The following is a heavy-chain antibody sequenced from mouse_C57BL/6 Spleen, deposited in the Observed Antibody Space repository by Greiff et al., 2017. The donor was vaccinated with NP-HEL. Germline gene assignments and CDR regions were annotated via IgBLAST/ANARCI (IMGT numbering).Heavy chain of an antibody. CDR2: ISDGGSYT. Sequence: EVQLVASGGGLVKPGGSLKLSCAASGFTFRSYAMSWVRQTPEKRLEWVATISDGGSYTYYPDNVKGRFTISRDNAKNNLYLQMSHLKSEDTAMYYCARDDYDYTWFAYWGQGTLVTVSA. J-gene: IGHJ3*01. V-gene: IGHV5-4*01. CDR1: GFTFRSYA. CDR3: ARDDYDYTWFAY. D-gene: IGHD2-4*01.